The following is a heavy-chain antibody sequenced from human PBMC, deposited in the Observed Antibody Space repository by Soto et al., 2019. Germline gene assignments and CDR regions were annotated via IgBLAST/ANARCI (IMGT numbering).Heavy chain of an antibody. J-gene: IGHJ4*02. CDR2: ISYDGSIK. CDR3: AKEGIGAARPFDY. CDR1: GFTFSSYG. D-gene: IGHD6-6*01. V-gene: IGHV3-30*18. Sequence: QVPLVESGGDVVQPGRSLRLSCAASGFTFSSYGMHWVRQAPGKGLEWVAIISYDGSIKYYGDSVKGRFTISRDNSNNTLYLQMNSLRTEDTAVYSCAKEGIGAARPFDYWGQGTLVTVSS.